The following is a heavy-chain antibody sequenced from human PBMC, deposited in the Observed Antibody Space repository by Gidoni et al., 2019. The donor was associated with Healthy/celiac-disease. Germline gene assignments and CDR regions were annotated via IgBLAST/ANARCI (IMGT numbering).Heavy chain of an antibody. CDR1: GGSISSCSYY. D-gene: IGHD6-6*01. V-gene: IGHV4-39*01. CDR3: ARRRIARNDAFDI. Sequence: QLQLQESGPGLVKPSEPLSLTCTGSGGSISSCSYYWGWIRQPPGKGLEWIGSIYYSGSTYYNPSLKSRVTISVDTSENQFSLKLSSVTAADTAVYYCARRRIARNDAFDIWGQGTMVTVSS. J-gene: IGHJ3*02. CDR2: IYYSGST.